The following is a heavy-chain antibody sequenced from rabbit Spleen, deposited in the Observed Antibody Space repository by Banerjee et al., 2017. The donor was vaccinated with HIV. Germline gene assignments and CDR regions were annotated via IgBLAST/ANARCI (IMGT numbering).Heavy chain of an antibody. CDR1: GFSFSNKAV. V-gene: IGHV1S45*01. CDR2: IAGDSSGFT. CDR3: ARDTGSSFSSYGMDL. Sequence: EQLVESGGGLVKPEGSLKLSCTASGFSFSNKAVMCWVRQAPGKGLEWISCIAGDSSGFTYSATWAKGRFTCSKASSTTVTLQMTSLTAADTATYFCARDTGSSFSSYGMDLWGPGTLVTVS. J-gene: IGHJ6*01. D-gene: IGHD8-1*01.